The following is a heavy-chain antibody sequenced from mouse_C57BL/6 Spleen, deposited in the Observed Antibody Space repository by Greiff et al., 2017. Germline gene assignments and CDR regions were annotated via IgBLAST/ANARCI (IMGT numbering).Heavy chain of an antibody. CDR2: ISDGGSYT. V-gene: IGHV5-4*01. CDR1: GFTFSSYA. CDR3: ARDNGDYAMDY. Sequence: EVHLVESGGGLVKPGGSLKLSCAASGFTFSSYAMSWVRQTPEKRLEWVATISDGGSYTYYPDNVKGRFTISRDNAKNNLYLQMSHLKSEDTAMYYCARDNGDYAMDYWGQGTSVTVSS. D-gene: IGHD1-2*01. J-gene: IGHJ4*01.